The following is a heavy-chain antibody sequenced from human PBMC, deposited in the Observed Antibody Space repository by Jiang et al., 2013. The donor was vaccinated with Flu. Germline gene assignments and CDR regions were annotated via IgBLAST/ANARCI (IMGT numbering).Heavy chain of an antibody. J-gene: IGHJ4*02. V-gene: IGHV3-33*08. Sequence: QLLESGGGVVQPGRSLRLSCAASGFTFSSYGMHWVRQAPGKGLEWVAVIWYDGSNKYYADSVKGRFTISRDNSKNTLYLQMNSLRAEDTAVYYCARAEGLEYSLDYWGQGTLVTVSS. CDR1: GFTFSSYG. D-gene: IGHD5-18*01. CDR2: IWYDGSNK. CDR3: ARAEGLEYSLDY.